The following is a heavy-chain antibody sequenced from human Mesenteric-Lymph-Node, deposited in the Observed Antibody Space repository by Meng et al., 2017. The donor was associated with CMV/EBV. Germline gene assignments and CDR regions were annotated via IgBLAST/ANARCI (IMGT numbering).Heavy chain of an antibody. D-gene: IGHD5-12*01. CDR2: LSYDESAQ. CDR3: VKNSWIQWDAVGPYDG. J-gene: IGHJ4*02. CDR1: GVTFSKFG. V-gene: IGHV3-30*18. Sequence: SGVTFSKFGMHWVRQAPAKGLEWVAGLSYDESAQYYAVSVKGRFTISRDNSKDTLYLQMHSLRPEDTAVYYCVKNSWIQWDAVGPYDGWGQGALVTVSS.